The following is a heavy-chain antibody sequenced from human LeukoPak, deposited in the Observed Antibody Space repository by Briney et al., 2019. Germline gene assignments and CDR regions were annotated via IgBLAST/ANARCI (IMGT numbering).Heavy chain of an antibody. CDR1: GFTFSNYA. V-gene: IGHV3-74*01. J-gene: IGHJ5*02. CDR2: MDTDGRTT. D-gene: IGHD6-25*01. Sequence: GGSLRLSCVASGFTFSNYAMNWVRQAPGMGLVWVARMDTDGRTTDYADSVKGRFTISRDNARNTLYLQMRSLRADDTALYYCATDVTGSEDRWGQGTLVTVSS. CDR3: ATDVTGSEDR.